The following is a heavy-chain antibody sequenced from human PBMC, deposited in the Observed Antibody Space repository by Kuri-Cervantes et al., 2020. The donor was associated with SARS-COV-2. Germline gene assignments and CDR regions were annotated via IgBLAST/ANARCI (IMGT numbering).Heavy chain of an antibody. CDR1: GGSFSGYY. CDR3: ARGGWQSDYFDY. J-gene: IGHJ4*02. D-gene: IGHD6-19*01. V-gene: IGHV4-34*01. Sequence: GSLRLSCAVYGGSFSGYYWSWIRQPPGKGLEWIGEINHSGSTNYNPSLKSRVTISVDTSKNQFSLKLSSVTAADTAAYYCARGGWQSDYFDYWGQGTLVTVSS. CDR2: INHSGST.